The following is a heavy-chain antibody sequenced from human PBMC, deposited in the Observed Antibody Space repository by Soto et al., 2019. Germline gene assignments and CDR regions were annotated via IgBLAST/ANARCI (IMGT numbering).Heavy chain of an antibody. J-gene: IGHJ1*01. CDR1: GISLSEDR. V-gene: IGHV3-21*01. CDR3: ARAMMEVFSAVTAGRPA. D-gene: IGHD2-21*02. Sequence: PELSLRLPCFPSGISLSEDRMKWLRQSPGSGLEWVSYISSTGSDIYYADSVKGRFTISRDNAKNSLYLQMNSLRAEDTAIFYCARAMMEVFSAVTAGRPARGQATQVKGSS. CDR2: ISSTGSDI.